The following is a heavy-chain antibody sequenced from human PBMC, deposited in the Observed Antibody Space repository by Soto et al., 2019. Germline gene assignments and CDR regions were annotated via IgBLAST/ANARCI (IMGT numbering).Heavy chain of an antibody. V-gene: IGHV4-59*08. D-gene: IGHD3-9*01. Sequence: SETLSLTCTVSGGSISGYYWSWIRQPPGKGLEWIGYIYYSGSTNYNPSLQTRVTISLDKSKSHFSLKLNSVTAADSAVYFCARLEGLATISYYFDFWGPGALVTVSS. J-gene: IGHJ4*02. CDR1: GGSISGYY. CDR3: ARLEGLATISYYFDF. CDR2: IYYSGST.